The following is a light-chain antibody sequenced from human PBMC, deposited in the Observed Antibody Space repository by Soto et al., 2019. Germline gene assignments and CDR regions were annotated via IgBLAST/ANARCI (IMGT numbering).Light chain of an antibody. CDR2: EVH. V-gene: IGLV2-14*02. CDR1: SSDVGTYNL. CDR3: SSFTNTNSLEDWV. Sequence: QSALTKPASVSGSPGQSINISCTGTSSDVGTYNLVSWYQQHPGRAPKLIIYEVHSRTSGISDRFSGSTSGNTASLTISGLQPEDEADYYCSSFTNTNSLEDWVFGGGTKLTVL. J-gene: IGLJ3*02.